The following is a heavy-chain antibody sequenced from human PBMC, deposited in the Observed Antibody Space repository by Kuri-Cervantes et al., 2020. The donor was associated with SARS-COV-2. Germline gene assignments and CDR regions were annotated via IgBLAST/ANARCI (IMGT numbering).Heavy chain of an antibody. V-gene: IGHV3-64D*06. CDR3: ARDRGEDIVVVVAASAYDY. J-gene: IGHJ4*02. Sequence: LSLTCAASGFTFSSYAMHWVRQAPGKGLEYVSAISSNGGSTYYADSVKGRFTISRDNSKNTLYLQMGSLRAEDTAVYYCARDRGEDIVVVVAASAYDYWGQGTLVTVSS. CDR2: ISSNGGST. D-gene: IGHD2-15*01. CDR1: GFTFSSYA.